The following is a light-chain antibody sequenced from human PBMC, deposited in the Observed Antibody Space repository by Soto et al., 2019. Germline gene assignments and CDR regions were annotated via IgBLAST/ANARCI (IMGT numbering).Light chain of an antibody. CDR2: GAA. CDR3: QQYGSSPPWT. V-gene: IGKV3-20*01. Sequence: EIVLTQSPGTLSLSPGERVTLSCRASQSVSSSYLVWYQQKPGQAPRLLMYGAASRVTGIPDRFSGSGSGTDCTLTISRLEPEDFAVYYCQQYGSSPPWTFGQGTKVEIK. J-gene: IGKJ1*01. CDR1: QSVSSSY.